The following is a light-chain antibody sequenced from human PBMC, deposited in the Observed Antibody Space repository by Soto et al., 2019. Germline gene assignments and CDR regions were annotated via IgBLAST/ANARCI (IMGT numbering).Light chain of an antibody. CDR1: QSLDRY. CDR2: DAS. J-gene: IGKJ1*01. Sequence: DIVSTQSPATLSLSPGERATLSCGAGQSLDRYLSWYQQKPGQAPRLLIYDASSRATGIPARFSGSGSGTDFTLTISSLEPEDFAVYYCQQRSNWPWTFGQGTKVEIK. V-gene: IGKV3-11*01. CDR3: QQRSNWPWT.